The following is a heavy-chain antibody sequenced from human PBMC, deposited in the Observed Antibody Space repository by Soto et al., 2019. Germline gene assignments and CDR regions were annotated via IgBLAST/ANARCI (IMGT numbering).Heavy chain of an antibody. J-gene: IGHJ6*02. Sequence: PGESLKIYCKGSGDSFNTYWIAWVRQMPGKGLEWMGITHPGDSETRYSPSFEGQVTISADKSISTAYLQWSSLKASDTAMYYCARQGRDGHNQGYGMDVWGQGTTVTVSS. V-gene: IGHV5-51*01. CDR2: THPGDSET. CDR3: ARQGRDGHNQGYGMDV. CDR1: GDSFNTYW.